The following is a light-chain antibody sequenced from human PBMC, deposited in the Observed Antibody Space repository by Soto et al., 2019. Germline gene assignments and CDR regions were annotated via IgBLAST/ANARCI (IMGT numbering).Light chain of an antibody. CDR3: SSFTSAYTFV. Sequence: QSVLAQPASVSGSPGQSIAISCTGTSSDVGGYNYVSWYQQHPGKAPKLLISEVSIRPSGVSDRFSGSKSGNTASLTISGLQNEEQAASSCSSFTSAYTFVFGSGTKVTVL. CDR1: SSDVGGYNY. CDR2: EVS. V-gene: IGLV2-14*01. J-gene: IGLJ1*01.